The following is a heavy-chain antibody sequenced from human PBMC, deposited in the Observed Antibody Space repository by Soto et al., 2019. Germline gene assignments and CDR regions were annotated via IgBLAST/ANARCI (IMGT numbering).Heavy chain of an antibody. CDR1: DGSVSSGRYY. V-gene: IGHV4-61*01. J-gene: IGHJ4*02. D-gene: IGHD3-10*01. CDR2: IYYTGST. Sequence: QVQLQESGPGLVKPSETLSLTCTVSDGSVSSGRYYWSWIRQPPGKVLEWIGYIYYTGSTNYNPPLKSRVTISVATNNHQFSPKLRSVTAAATAVYYCARTQSMVSFDDCWGQGTLVTVSS. CDR3: ARTQSMVSFDDC.